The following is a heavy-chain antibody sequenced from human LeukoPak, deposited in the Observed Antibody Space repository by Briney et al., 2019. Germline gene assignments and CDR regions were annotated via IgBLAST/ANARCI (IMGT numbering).Heavy chain of an antibody. J-gene: IGHJ6*02. CDR1: GFTFSGYW. V-gene: IGHV3-74*01. CDR3: ARDFGPYGMDV. CDR2: INSDGSRT. Sequence: GGSLRLSCAASGFTFSGYWMHWVRQAPGKGLVWVSRINSDGSRTYYADSVKGRFTISRDNAKNTLYLQMNSLRAEDTAVYYCARDFGPYGMDVWGQGTTVTVSS. D-gene: IGHD3-16*01.